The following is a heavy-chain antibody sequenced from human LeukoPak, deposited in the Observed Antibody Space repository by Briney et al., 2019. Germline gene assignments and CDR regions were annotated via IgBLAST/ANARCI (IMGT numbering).Heavy chain of an antibody. CDR1: GFTFSSYA. CDR3: VKDDWLKWEVSGH. V-gene: IGHV3-23*01. CDR2: ISGSGGST. D-gene: IGHD5-24*01. J-gene: IGHJ4*02. Sequence: PGGSLRLSCAASGFTFSSYAMSWVRQAPGKGLEWVSAISGSGGSTYYADSVKGRFTISRDNSKNTLYLQMNSLRAGDTAVYYCVKDDWLKWEVSGHWGQGTLVTVSS.